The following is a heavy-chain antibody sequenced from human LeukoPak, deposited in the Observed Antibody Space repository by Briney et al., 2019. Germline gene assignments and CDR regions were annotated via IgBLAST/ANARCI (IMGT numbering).Heavy chain of an antibody. J-gene: IGHJ4*02. D-gene: IGHD5-12*01. CDR2: ISSSSSNI. Sequence: GGSLRLSCAASGFTFSSYSMNWVRQAPGKGLEWVSSISSSSSNIYYADSVKGRFTISRDNAKNSLYLQMNSLRAEDTAVYYCARVGDIVAKGSYFDYWGQGTLVTVSS. CDR3: ARVGDIVAKGSYFDY. V-gene: IGHV3-21*01. CDR1: GFTFSSYS.